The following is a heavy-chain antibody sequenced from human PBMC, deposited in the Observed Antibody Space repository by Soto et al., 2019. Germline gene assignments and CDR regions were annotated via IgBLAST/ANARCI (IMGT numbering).Heavy chain of an antibody. Sequence: SETLSLTCTVSGGSISSSSYYWGWIRQPPGKGLEWIGSIYYGGSTYYNPSLKSRVTISVDTSKNQFSLKLSSVTAADTAVYYCAKSSYGSGSFSDYYYYYGMDVWGQGTTVTVPS. D-gene: IGHD3-10*01. J-gene: IGHJ6*02. CDR3: AKSSYGSGSFSDYYYYYGMDV. CDR1: GGSISSSSYY. CDR2: IYYGGST. V-gene: IGHV4-39*01.